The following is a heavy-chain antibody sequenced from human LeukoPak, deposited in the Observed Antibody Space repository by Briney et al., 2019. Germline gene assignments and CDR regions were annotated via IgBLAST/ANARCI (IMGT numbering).Heavy chain of an antibody. Sequence: GGFLRLSCAASGFTFSDYRMNWVRQAPGKGLEWVATISSSGVYIYYADSVRDRFTISRDNAKNSLYLQMSSLRAEDTAVYYCANGPYDISDYWGQGTLVTVSS. V-gene: IGHV3-21*04. CDR3: ANGPYDISDY. CDR1: GFTFSDYR. J-gene: IGHJ4*02. CDR2: ISSSGVYI. D-gene: IGHD3-9*01.